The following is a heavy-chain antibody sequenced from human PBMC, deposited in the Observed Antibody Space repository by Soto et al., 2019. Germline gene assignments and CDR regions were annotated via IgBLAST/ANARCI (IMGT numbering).Heavy chain of an antibody. V-gene: IGHV1-46*03. CDR3: VTQTASGYYYYYLAV. CDR1: GYTFTSYY. CDR2: INPSGGNT. D-gene: IGHD3-10*01. J-gene: IGHJ6*03. Sequence: ASVKVSCKASGYTFTSYYMHWVRQAPGQGLEWMGIINPSGGNTSYAQKFQGRVTMTRNTSMSTVFMELSSLRSEDTAVYYCVTQTASGYYYYYLAVWGKGTTVTVSS.